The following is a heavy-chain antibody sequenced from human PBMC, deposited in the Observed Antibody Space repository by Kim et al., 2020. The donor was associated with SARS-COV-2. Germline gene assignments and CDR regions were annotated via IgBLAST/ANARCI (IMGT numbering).Heavy chain of an antibody. D-gene: IGHD2-21*01. Sequence: GGSLRLSCAASGFIFSTYDMSWVRQAPEKGLEWVSAITGRGGSTFYADSVKGRFIISRDNSRNTLFLQLNSLRAEDTALYYCARESSIRADYWGQGTLVTVSS. CDR3: ARESSIRADY. CDR2: ITGRGGST. J-gene: IGHJ4*02. CDR1: GFIFSTYD. V-gene: IGHV3-23*01.